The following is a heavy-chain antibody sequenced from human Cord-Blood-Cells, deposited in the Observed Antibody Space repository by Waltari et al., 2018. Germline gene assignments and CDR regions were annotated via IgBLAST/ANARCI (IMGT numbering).Heavy chain of an antibody. J-gene: IGHJ2*01. CDR1: GGSISSSSYY. Sequence: QLQLQESGPGLVKPSETLSLTCTVSGGSISSSSYYWGWTRQPPGKGLEWIGSIYYSGSTYYNPSLKSRVTISVDTSKNQFSLKLSSVTAADTAVYYCARRLRYFDWLSQGWYFDLWGRGTLVTVSS. D-gene: IGHD3-9*01. CDR3: ARRLRYFDWLSQGWYFDL. V-gene: IGHV4-39*01. CDR2: IYYSGST.